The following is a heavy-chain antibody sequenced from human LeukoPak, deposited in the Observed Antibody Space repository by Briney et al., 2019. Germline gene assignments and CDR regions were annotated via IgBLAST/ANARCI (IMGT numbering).Heavy chain of an antibody. Sequence: HGESLKISCKGSGYSFTSYWIGWVRRMPGKGLEWMGIIYPGDSDTRYSPSFQGQVTISAGKSISTAYLQWSSRKASDTAMYYCARRHDCGGDCYIDYWGQGTLVTVSS. CDR3: ARRHDCGGDCYIDY. D-gene: IGHD2-21*02. V-gene: IGHV5-51*01. J-gene: IGHJ4*02. CDR2: IYPGDSDT. CDR1: GYSFTSYW.